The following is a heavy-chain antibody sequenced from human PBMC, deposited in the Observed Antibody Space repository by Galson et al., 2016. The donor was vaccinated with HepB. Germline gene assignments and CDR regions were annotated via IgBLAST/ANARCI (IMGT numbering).Heavy chain of an antibody. V-gene: IGHV4-34*01. J-gene: IGHJ4*02. D-gene: IGHD3-3*01. CDR3: ARGGLRFLNWLSDEYDH. CDR2: INHGGST. CDR1: GGSFSGYS. Sequence: SETLSLTCAVQGGSFSGYSWNWIRQTPGKGFEWIGEINHGGSTNYNPSLKSRVTISIDTSRNQFSLNLTSVTAADTAVYYCARGGLRFLNWLSDEYDHWGQGTLVTVSS.